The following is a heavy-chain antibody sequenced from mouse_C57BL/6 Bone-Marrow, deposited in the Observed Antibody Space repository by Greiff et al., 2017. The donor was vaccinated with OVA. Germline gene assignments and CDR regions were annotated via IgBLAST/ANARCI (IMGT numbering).Heavy chain of an antibody. J-gene: IGHJ2*01. CDR2: IDPSDSYT. CDR3: ARDYYGTYYFDY. Sequence: QVQLQQPGAELVKPGASVKLSCKASGYTFTSYWMQWVKQRPGQGLEWIGEIDPSDSYTNYNQKFKGKATLTVYTSSSTAYMQLSSLTSEDSAVYYCARDYYGTYYFDYWGQGTTLTVSS. CDR1: GYTFTSYW. D-gene: IGHD2-1*01. V-gene: IGHV1-50*01.